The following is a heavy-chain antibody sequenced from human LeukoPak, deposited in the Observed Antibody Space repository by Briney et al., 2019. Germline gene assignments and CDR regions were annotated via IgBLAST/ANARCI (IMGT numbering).Heavy chain of an antibody. CDR1: GFIFSDYS. J-gene: IGHJ4*02. CDR3: ARDRRAREVFGPLYYYDSSGYPLG. Sequence: GGSLRLSCAASGFIFSDYSMNWVRQAPGKGLEWVAVIWYDGSNKYYADSVKGRFTISRDNSKNTLYLQMNSLRAEDTAVYYCARDRRAREVFGPLYYYDSSGYPLGWGQGTLVTVSS. CDR2: IWYDGSNK. D-gene: IGHD3-22*01. V-gene: IGHV3-33*08.